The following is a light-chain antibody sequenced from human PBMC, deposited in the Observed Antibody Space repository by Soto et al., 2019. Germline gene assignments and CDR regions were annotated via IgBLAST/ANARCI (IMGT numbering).Light chain of an antibody. CDR2: RND. CDR1: SSNIGSNY. V-gene: IGLV1-47*01. Sequence: QSVLTQPTSASGTPGQRVNISCSGSSSNIGSNYVYWYQQLPGTAPKLLIYRNDQRPSAVPGRFSGSKSATSASPAISGLRSEDEADYYCSAWDDSLSGVVFGGGTKLTVL. J-gene: IGLJ2*01. CDR3: SAWDDSLSGVV.